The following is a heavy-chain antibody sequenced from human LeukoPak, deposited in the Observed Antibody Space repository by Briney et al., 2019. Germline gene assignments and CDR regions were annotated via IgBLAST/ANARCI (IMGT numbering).Heavy chain of an antibody. D-gene: IGHD6-13*01. CDR3: AIAAAGANYYFDY. Sequence: PGGSLRPSCAASGFTFSSYAMSWVRPAPGKGLEWVSAISGGGGGTYYADSVKGRFTISRDNSKNTLYLQMNNLRAEDTAVYYCAIAAAGANYYFDYWGQGTLVTVSS. J-gene: IGHJ4*02. CDR1: GFTFSSYA. V-gene: IGHV3-23*01. CDR2: ISGGGGGT.